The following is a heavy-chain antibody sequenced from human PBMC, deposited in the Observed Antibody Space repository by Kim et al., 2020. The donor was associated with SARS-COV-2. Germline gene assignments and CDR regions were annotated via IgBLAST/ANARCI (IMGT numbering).Heavy chain of an antibody. V-gene: IGHV3-9*01. D-gene: IGHD1-20*01. CDR2: ISWNSGSI. CDR1: GFTFGDYA. J-gene: IGHJ1*01. CDR3: AKDMHPRAHLPGRIHFQH. Sequence: GGSLRLSCAASGFTFGDYAMHWVRQAPGKGLEWVSGISWNSGSIGYADSVKGRFTISRDNAKNSLYLQMNSLRAEDTALYYCAKDMHPRAHLPGRIHFQHWGQGTLVTVSS.